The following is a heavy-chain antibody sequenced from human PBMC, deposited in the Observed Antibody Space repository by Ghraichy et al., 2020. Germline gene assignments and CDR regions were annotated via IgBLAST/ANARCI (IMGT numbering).Heavy chain of an antibody. Sequence: GGSLRLSCAASGFTFSSYAMSWVRQAPGKGLEWVSSISVIGGSTYYADSVKGRFTISRDSSNNTLYLQMNSLRAEDTAVYYCAKSLPNIYYYMDVWGKGTTVTVSS. CDR2: ISVIGGST. CDR3: AKSLPNIYYYMDV. CDR1: GFTFSSYA. V-gene: IGHV3-23*01. J-gene: IGHJ6*03.